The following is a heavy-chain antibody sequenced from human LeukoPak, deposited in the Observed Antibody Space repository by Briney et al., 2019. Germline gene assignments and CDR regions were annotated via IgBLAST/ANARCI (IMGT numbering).Heavy chain of an antibody. CDR2: TSGSGGST. Sequence: PGGSLRLSCAASGFTFSSYAMSWVRQAPGKGLEWVSATSGSGGSTYYADSVKGRFTISRDNSKNTLYLQMNSLRAEDTAGYYCAKGSTSRYSSSSHWGQGTLVTVSS. J-gene: IGHJ4*02. CDR1: GFTFSSYA. V-gene: IGHV3-23*01. D-gene: IGHD6-6*01. CDR3: AKGSTSRYSSSSH.